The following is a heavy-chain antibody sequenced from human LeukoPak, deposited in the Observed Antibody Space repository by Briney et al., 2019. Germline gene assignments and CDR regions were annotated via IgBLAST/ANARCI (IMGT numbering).Heavy chain of an antibody. CDR1: GFTFSSYA. CDR3: AKEPRAIQLWFNWFDP. Sequence: QPGGSLRLSCAASGFTFSSYAMHWVRQAPGKGLEYVSAISSNGGSTYYANSVKGRFTISRDNSKNTLYLQMGSLRAEDTAVYYCAKEPRAIQLWFNWFDPWGQGTLVTVSS. D-gene: IGHD5-18*01. CDR2: ISSNGGST. V-gene: IGHV3-64*01. J-gene: IGHJ5*02.